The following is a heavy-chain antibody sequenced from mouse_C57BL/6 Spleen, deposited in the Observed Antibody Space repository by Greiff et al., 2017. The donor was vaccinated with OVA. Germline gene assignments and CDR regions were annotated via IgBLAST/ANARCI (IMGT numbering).Heavy chain of an antibody. Sequence: EVMLVESGGGLVKPGGSLKLSCAASGFTFSDYGMHWVRQAPEKGLEWVAYISSGSSTIYYADTVKGRFTISRDNAKNTLFLQMTSLRSEDTAMYYCARGGGSSYAYFDYWGQGTTLTVSS. CDR2: ISSGSSTI. D-gene: IGHD1-1*01. CDR1: GFTFSDYG. V-gene: IGHV5-17*01. CDR3: ARGGGSSYAYFDY. J-gene: IGHJ2*01.